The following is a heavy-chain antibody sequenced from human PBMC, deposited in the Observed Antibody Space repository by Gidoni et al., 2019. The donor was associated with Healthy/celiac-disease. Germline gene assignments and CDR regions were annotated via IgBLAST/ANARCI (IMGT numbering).Heavy chain of an antibody. CDR3: AKSPTFPQIQLWPIDY. D-gene: IGHD5-18*01. V-gene: IGHV3-30*18. CDR2: ISYDGSNK. J-gene: IGHJ4*02. Sequence: QVQLVASGGGVVQLGRSPRPSSASSGFTFSRYGRHWLRQPPGKGLEWVAVISYDGSNKDYADSVKGRFTISRDNSKNTLYLQMNSLRAEDTAVYYCAKSPTFPQIQLWPIDYWGQGTLVTVSS. CDR1: GFTFSRYG.